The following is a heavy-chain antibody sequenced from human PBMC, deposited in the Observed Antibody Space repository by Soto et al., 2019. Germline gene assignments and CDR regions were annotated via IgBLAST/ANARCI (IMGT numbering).Heavy chain of an antibody. Sequence: QVQVVQSGAEVKKPGASVKVSCKASGYTFSTYAMHWVRQAPGQSLEWMGWLNGGTGQTRYSQKFQDRVIITRDTSASTGYMELSSLTSEDTAVYYCARGKGMEENYFYYGLDIWGHGTTVTVSS. CDR3: ARGKGMEENYFYYGLDI. D-gene: IGHD1-1*01. V-gene: IGHV1-3*01. CDR1: GYTFSTYA. J-gene: IGHJ6*02. CDR2: LNGGTGQT.